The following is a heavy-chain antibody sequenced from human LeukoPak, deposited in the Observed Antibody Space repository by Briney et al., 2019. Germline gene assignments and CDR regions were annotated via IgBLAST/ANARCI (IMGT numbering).Heavy chain of an antibody. CDR1: GFTFSHHG. D-gene: IGHD3-16*01. CDR2: IRNDGSNH. V-gene: IGHV3-30*02. Sequence: GGSLRLSCAASGFTFSHHGMHWVRQAPGKGLEWVAFIRNDGSNHYYADSVKGRFTISRDNAKSTLYLQMNSLRAEDTAVYYCARDFLHLGGWGQGTMVTVSS. J-gene: IGHJ3*01. CDR3: ARDFLHLGG.